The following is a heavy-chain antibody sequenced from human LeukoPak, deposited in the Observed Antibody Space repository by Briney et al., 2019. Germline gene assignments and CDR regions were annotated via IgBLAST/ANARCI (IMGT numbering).Heavy chain of an antibody. CDR2: IYYSRST. Sequence: SETLSLACTVSGGPLSIYYWSWIRQPPGEGLEGFGYIYYSRSTNSHPSLKSRVTISVDTSKNQCSLKLCSVTAPDTAMYYCARVDVSGGSCYSVDYWGQGTLVTVSS. V-gene: IGHV4-59*08. CDR1: GGPLSIYY. D-gene: IGHD2-15*01. CDR3: ARVDVSGGSCYSVDY. J-gene: IGHJ4*02.